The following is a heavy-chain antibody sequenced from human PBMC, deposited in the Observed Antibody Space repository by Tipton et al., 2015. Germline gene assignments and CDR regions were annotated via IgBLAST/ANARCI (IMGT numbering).Heavy chain of an antibody. CDR1: GGSVSSGTYY. CDR3: ATLVDGYSRIP. V-gene: IGHV4-61*01. Sequence: TLSLTCTVSGGSVSSGTYYWSWIRQPPGKGLEWIGEINHSGRPNYTPSLKSRVTISVDTSKNQFSLKVNSVTAADTAVYYCATLVDGYSRIPWGQGTRVTVSP. J-gene: IGHJ5*02. CDR2: INHSGRP. D-gene: IGHD5-24*01.